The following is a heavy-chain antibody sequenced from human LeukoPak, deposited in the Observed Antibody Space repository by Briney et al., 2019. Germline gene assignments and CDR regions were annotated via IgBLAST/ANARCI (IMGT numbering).Heavy chain of an antibody. J-gene: IGHJ1*01. V-gene: IGHV3-23*01. D-gene: IGHD6-19*01. CDR3: AKDRTSGWYDKCFQH. CDR2: ISASGGGT. Sequence: PGGSLRLSCAASGFTFSSYAMSWGRQAPGEGLEWVSAISASGGGTYYADSLKVRFTISRDDSKSTLYLQMNSLGADDKAVFYCAKDRTSGWYDKCFQHWGQGTLVTVSS. CDR1: GFTFSSYA.